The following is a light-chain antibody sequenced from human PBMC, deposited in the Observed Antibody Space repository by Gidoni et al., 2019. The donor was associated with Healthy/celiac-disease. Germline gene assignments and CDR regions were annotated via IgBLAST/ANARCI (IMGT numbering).Light chain of an antibody. Sequence: EIVITQSPATLSVSPGESATLSCRASQSVSSNLGWYQQKPGQAPRLLIYGASTRATGLPARFSGSGSGTEFTLTISSLQSEDFAVYYCQQYNNWPLTFXGXTKVEIK. CDR2: GAS. CDR1: QSVSSN. J-gene: IGKJ4*01. CDR3: QQYNNWPLT. V-gene: IGKV3-15*01.